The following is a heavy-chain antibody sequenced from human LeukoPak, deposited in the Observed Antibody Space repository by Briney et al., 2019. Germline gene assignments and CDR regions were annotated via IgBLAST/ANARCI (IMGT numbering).Heavy chain of an antibody. CDR3: ARAPNPDFFDD. J-gene: IGHJ4*02. V-gene: IGHV4-59*01. Sequence: SETLSLTCTVSGASLDSEYWSWIRQPPGKGLECIGYIYYSGRTNHNPSLKSRVTISLDTSKRHFSLKLSSVTAADTAVYYCARAPNPDFFDDWGQGTLVTVSS. CDR1: GASLDSEY. CDR2: IYYSGRT. D-gene: IGHD2-8*01.